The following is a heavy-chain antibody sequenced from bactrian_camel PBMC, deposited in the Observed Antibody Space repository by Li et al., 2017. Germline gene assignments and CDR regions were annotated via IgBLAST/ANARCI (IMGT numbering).Heavy chain of an antibody. V-gene: IGHV3S40*01. CDR2: RTTGFGTT. CDR3: AAVFPTYRYGGYRDCPPDYSF. CDR1: GFASATHY. J-gene: IGHJ6*01. D-gene: IGHD4*01. Sequence: DVQLVESGGGLVPPGGSLRLSCAASGFASATHYMMSWFRQAPGKEREGVAARTTGFGTTNYAASVKGRFTVLLDYEQATLYLQMDSLKPEDTAMYSCAAVFPTYRYGGYRDCPPDYSFWGQGTQVTVS.